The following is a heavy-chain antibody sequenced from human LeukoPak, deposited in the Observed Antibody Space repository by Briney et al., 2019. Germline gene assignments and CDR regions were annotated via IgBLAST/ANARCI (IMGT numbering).Heavy chain of an antibody. CDR1: GGSISSYC. CDR3: ARYRLEYCSSTNCLGWFDP. J-gene: IGHJ5*02. Sequence: SETLSLTCTVSGGSISSYCWSWIRQPPGKGLEWVGYVYHSGSTKYNLSLENRVTISIDTSKNQFSLKLSSVTAADTAVYYCARYRLEYCSSTNCLGWFDPWGQGTLVAVSS. V-gene: IGHV4-59*01. CDR2: VYHSGST. D-gene: IGHD2-2*01.